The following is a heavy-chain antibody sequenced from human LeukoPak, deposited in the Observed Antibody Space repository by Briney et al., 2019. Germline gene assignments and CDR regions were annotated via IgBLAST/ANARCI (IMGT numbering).Heavy chain of an antibody. CDR1: GFTFSSYS. CDR3: ARDRSYYGSGGGLAAFDI. Sequence: GGSLRLSCAASGFTFSSYSMNWFRQAPGKGLEWVSYISSSSSTIYYADSVKGRFTISRDNAKNSLYLQMNSLKDEDTAVYYCARDRSYYGSGGGLAAFDIWGQGTMVTVSS. J-gene: IGHJ3*02. V-gene: IGHV3-48*02. D-gene: IGHD3-10*01. CDR2: ISSSSSTI.